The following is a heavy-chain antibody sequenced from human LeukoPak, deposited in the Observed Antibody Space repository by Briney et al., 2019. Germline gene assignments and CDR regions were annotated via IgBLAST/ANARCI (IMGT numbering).Heavy chain of an antibody. D-gene: IGHD6-19*01. J-gene: IGHJ4*02. CDR3: ARGLGAVAGNYYFDY. V-gene: IGHV4-34*01. CDR1: GGSFSGYY. CDR2: INHSGST. Sequence: LETLSLTCAVYGGSFSGYYWSWIRQPPGKGLEWIGEINHSGSTNYNPSLKSRVTISVDTSKNQFSLKLSSVTAADTAVYYCARGLGAVAGNYYFDYWGQGTLVTVSS.